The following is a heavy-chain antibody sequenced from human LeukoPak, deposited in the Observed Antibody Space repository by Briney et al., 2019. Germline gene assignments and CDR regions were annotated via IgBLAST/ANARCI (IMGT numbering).Heavy chain of an antibody. V-gene: IGHV1-69*05. Sequence: SVKVSCKASGYTFTSYAISWVRQAPGQGLEWMGRIIPIFGTANYAQKFQGRVTITTDESTSTAYMELSSLRSEDTAVYYCARDLIAARDYYYYMDVWGKGTTVTVSS. CDR2: IIPIFGTA. D-gene: IGHD6-6*01. CDR1: GYTFTSYA. CDR3: ARDLIAARDYYYYMDV. J-gene: IGHJ6*03.